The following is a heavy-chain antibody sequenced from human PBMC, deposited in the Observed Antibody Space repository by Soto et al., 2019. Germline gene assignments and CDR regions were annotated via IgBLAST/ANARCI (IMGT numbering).Heavy chain of an antibody. J-gene: IGHJ4*02. D-gene: IGHD6-25*01. CDR2: ISAYNGNT. Sequence: QVQLVQSGAEVKKPGASVKVSCKASGYTFANYGISWVRRAPGQGLEWMAWISAYNGNTNHAQKLQGRVTLTTDTSTSTAYFELSSLRSDDTAVYYCARDDRTGGHGSYAYFDHWGQGTLFTVSS. CDR1: GYTFANYG. CDR3: ARDDRTGGHGSYAYFDH. V-gene: IGHV1-18*01.